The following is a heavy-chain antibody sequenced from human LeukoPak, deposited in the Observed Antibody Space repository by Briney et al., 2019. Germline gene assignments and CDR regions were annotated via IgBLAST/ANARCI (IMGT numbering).Heavy chain of an antibody. CDR1: GFTFDDYG. J-gene: IGHJ4*02. D-gene: IGHD3-22*01. CDR3: ARGYDSSGYYYGLDY. Sequence: GGSLRLSCAASGFTFDDYGMSWVRQAPGKGLEWVSGINWNGGSTGYADSVKGRFTISRDNAKNSLHLQMNSLRAEDTALYYCARGYDSSGYYYGLDYWGQGTLVTVSS. CDR2: INWNGGST. V-gene: IGHV3-20*04.